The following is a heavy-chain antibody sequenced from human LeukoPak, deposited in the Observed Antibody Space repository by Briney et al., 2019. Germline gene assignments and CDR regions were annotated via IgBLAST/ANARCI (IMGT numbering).Heavy chain of an antibody. V-gene: IGHV7-4-1*02. CDR2: INTNTGNP. D-gene: IGHD6-13*01. Sequence: ASVKVSCKASGYTFTNYAVNWVRQAPGQGLEWMGWINTNTGNPTYAQGFTGRFVFSLDTSVSTAYLQISSLKAEDTAVYYCAREGRSGSSSYLANWGQGVLVTVSS. CDR1: GYTFTNYA. CDR3: AREGRSGSSSYLAN. J-gene: IGHJ4*02.